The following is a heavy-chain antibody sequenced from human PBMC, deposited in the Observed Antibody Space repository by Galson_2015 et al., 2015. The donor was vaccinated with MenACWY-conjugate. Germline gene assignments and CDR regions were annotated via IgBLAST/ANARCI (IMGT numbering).Heavy chain of an antibody. CDR2: ISSNGGST. CDR1: GFTFSSYA. V-gene: IGHV3-64*04. D-gene: IGHD6-19*01. CDR3: ARAGYVQWQVDY. Sequence: SLRLSCAASGFTFSSYAMNWVRQAPGKGLEYVSAISSNGGSTYYADSVKCRFTISRDNSKNSLYLQMNSLRAEDTAVYYCARAGYVQWQVDYWGQGTLVTVSS. J-gene: IGHJ4*02.